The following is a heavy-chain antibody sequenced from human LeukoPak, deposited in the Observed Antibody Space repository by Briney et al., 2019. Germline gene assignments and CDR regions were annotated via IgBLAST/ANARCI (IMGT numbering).Heavy chain of an antibody. V-gene: IGHV4-30-4*01. D-gene: IGHD2-2*01. CDR1: GGSISSGDYY. Sequence: PSETLSLTCTVSGGSISSGDYYWGWIRQPPGKGLEWIGYIYYSGSTYYNPSLKSRVTISVDTSKNQFSLKLSSVTAADTAVYYCAREVVPAAMQRTGAYYFDYWGQGTLVTVSS. J-gene: IGHJ4*02. CDR2: IYYSGST. CDR3: AREVVPAAMQRTGAYYFDY.